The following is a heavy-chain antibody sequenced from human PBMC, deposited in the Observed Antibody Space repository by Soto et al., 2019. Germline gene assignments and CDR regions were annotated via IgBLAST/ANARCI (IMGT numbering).Heavy chain of an antibody. D-gene: IGHD3-3*01. CDR1: GGTISGYY. V-gene: IGHV4-4*07. CDR2: IYSSGNT. CDR3: ARGQRFSDWFDP. Sequence: QVHLQESGPGLVKPSETLSLTCSVSGGTISGYYWTWIRQPAGKGLEWIGRIYSSGNTKYNPSLQSRVTMSLDTSNNQFSLSLTSVTAAATAVYYCARGQRFSDWFDPWGQGTLVTVSS. J-gene: IGHJ5*02.